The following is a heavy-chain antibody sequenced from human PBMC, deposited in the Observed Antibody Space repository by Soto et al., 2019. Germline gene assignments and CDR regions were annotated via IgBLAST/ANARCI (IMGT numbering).Heavy chain of an antibody. D-gene: IGHD3-16*01. CDR2: IIPIFGTA. V-gene: IGHV1-69*01. CDR3: ERTSEGITPNFYYYYDMDV. Sequence: QVQLVQSGAEVKKPGSSVKVSCKASGGTFSSYAISWVRQAPGQGLEWMGGIIPIFGTANYAQKFQGRVTITADESKSTAYMELSSLRSEDKDVYYCERTSEGITPNFYYYYDMDVWGQGTTVTVSS. J-gene: IGHJ6*02. CDR1: GGTFSSYA.